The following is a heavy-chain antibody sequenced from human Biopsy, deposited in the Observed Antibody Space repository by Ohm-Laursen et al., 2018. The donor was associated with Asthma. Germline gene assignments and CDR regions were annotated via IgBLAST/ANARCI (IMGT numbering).Heavy chain of an antibody. V-gene: IGHV4-34*01. Sequence: GTLSLTCTVYGGYLTGHYWNWIRQPPGKGLEWIGEIDQSGYTNYNPSLKSRVTISADMSKNQFHLNLSSVAAADTAVYFCARAAITGIRGWFDPWGQGTQVTVSS. CDR1: GGYLTGHY. J-gene: IGHJ5*02. D-gene: IGHD1-20*01. CDR2: IDQSGYT. CDR3: ARAAITGIRGWFDP.